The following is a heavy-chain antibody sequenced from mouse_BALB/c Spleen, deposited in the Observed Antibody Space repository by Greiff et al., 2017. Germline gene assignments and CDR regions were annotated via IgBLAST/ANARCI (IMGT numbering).Heavy chain of an antibody. CDR3: TKTGSYYAMDY. CDR2: IYPGSGST. Sequence: LQQPGSELVRPGASVKLSCKASGYTFTSYWMHWVKQRPGQGLEWIGNIYPGSGSTNYDEKFKSKATLTVDTSSSTAYMQLSSLTSEDSAVYYCTKTGSYYAMDYWGQGTSVTVSS. V-gene: IGHV1S22*01. CDR1: GYTFTSYW. J-gene: IGHJ4*01. D-gene: IGHD4-1*01.